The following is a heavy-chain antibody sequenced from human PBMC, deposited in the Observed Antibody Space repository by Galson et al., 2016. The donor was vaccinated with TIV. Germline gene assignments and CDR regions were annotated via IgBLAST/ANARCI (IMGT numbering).Heavy chain of an antibody. D-gene: IGHD6-19*01. CDR2: INGDGSSK. Sequence: SVRLSCAASGFTFSRYLMHWVRHPPGKGLVWVAGINGDGSSKKDAHTVKGRFTITRDNAENTVYLQMNGLRVEDTAVYYCAKIGSGWYWFDSWGQGTLVTVSS. V-gene: IGHV3-74*01. J-gene: IGHJ5*01. CDR1: GFTFSRYL. CDR3: AKIGSGWYWFDS.